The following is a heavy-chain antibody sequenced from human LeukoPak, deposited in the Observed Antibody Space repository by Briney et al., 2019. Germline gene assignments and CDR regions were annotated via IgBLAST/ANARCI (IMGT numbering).Heavy chain of an antibody. Sequence: SETLSLTCTVSGGSITGYYSNWIRQPAGQGLEWLGRVYSSGVGNYNPSLTSRVTMSVDTSKNQFSLKLTSLTPADTAVYYCAREEFLHEIDSSGYFVYWGQGTLVTVSS. CDR1: GGSITGYY. J-gene: IGHJ4*02. V-gene: IGHV4-4*07. CDR2: VYSSGVG. D-gene: IGHD3-22*01. CDR3: AREEFLHEIDSSGYFVY.